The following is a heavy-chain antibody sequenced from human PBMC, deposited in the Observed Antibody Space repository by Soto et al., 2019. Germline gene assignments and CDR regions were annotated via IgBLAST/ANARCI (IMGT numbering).Heavy chain of an antibody. CDR3: ARVGYVAGDDAFDI. D-gene: IGHD6-19*01. CDR1: GGSISSYY. CDR2: IYYSGST. V-gene: IGHV4-59*01. Sequence: SETLSLTCTVSGGSISSYYWSWIRQPPGKGLEWIGNIYYSGSTNYNPSLKSRLTISGDTSKNQFSLKLNTVTAADTAVYYCARVGYVAGDDAFDIWGQGTMVTVSS. J-gene: IGHJ3*02.